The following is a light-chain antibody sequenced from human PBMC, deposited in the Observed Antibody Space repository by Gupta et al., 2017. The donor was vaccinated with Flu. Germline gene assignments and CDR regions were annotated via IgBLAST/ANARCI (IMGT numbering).Light chain of an antibody. CDR3: SSYAGSNNFEV. CDR2: EVT. J-gene: IGLJ3*02. CDR1: SSDVGGYNY. V-gene: IGLV2-8*01. Sequence: SSDVGGYNYVSWYQQYPGKAPKLVIYEVTKRPSGVPDRFSGSKSGNTASLTVSGLQAEDGADYYCSSYAGSNNFEVFGGGTKLTVL.